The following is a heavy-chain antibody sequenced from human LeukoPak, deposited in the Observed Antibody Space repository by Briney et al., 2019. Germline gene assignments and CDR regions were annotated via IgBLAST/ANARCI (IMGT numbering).Heavy chain of an antibody. CDR1: GFTFSSYS. CDR3: AREGGIAAAGFDP. J-gene: IGHJ5*02. Sequence: PGGSLRLSCAASGFTFSSYSMNWVRQAPGKGLEWVSSISSSSSYIYYADSVKGRFTISRDNAKNSLYLQMNSLRAEDTAVYYCAREGGIAAAGFDPWGQGTLVTVSS. CDR2: ISSSSSYI. D-gene: IGHD6-13*01. V-gene: IGHV3-21*04.